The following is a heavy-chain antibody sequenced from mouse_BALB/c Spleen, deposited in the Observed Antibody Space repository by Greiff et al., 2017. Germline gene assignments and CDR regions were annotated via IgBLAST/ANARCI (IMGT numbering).Heavy chain of an antibody. CDR2: ISYDGSN. CDR3: ANYYYGSAMDH. D-gene: IGHD1-1*01. J-gene: IGHJ4*01. V-gene: IGHV3-6*02. Sequence: ESGPGLVKPSQSLSLTCSVTGYSITSGYYWNWIRQFPGNKLEWMGYISYDGSNNYNPSLKNRISITRDTSKNQFFLKLNSVTTEDTATYYCANYYYGSAMDHWGQGTSVTVSS. CDR1: GYSITSGYY.